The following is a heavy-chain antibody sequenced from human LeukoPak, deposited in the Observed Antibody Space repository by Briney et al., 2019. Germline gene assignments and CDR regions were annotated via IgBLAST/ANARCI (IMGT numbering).Heavy chain of an antibody. CDR3: AKDLYSNYGPADY. Sequence: HSGGSLRLSCAASGFTLSSYAMSWVRQAPGKGLEWVSTINGGGVNTHYADSVGGRFTISRDNSKNTLFLQMNSLRDEDTAVYYCAKDLYSNYGPADYWGQGNLVTVSS. CDR1: GFTLSSYA. J-gene: IGHJ4*02. D-gene: IGHD4-11*01. CDR2: INGGGVNT. V-gene: IGHV3-23*01.